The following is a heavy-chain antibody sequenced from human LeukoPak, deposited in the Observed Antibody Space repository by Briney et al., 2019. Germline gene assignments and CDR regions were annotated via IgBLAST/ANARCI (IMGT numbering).Heavy chain of an antibody. Sequence: ASLKVSCKASGNTFTSYYMHWVRQAPGQGLEWMGIINPSGDSTSYAQRFQGRVTMTRDTSTSTVYMELSSLTSEDTGVYYCASEGRACSGGSCGSGGYWGQGSLVTVSS. CDR3: ASEGRACSGGSCGSGGY. CDR1: GNTFTSYY. CDR2: INPSGDST. D-gene: IGHD2-15*01. V-gene: IGHV1-46*01. J-gene: IGHJ4*02.